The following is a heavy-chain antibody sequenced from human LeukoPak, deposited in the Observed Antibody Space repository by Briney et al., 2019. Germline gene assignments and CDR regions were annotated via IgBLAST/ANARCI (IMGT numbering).Heavy chain of an antibody. CDR1: G. CDR2: IRYDGNNL. CDR3: AREVVPAAMVDDY. V-gene: IGHV3-30*02. D-gene: IGHD2-2*01. Sequence: GMLWVRQAPGKGLEWVAFIRYDGNNLLYADSVKGRFTISRDNAKNSLYLQMNSLRAEDTAVYYCAREVVPAAMVDDYWGQGTLVTVSS. J-gene: IGHJ4*02.